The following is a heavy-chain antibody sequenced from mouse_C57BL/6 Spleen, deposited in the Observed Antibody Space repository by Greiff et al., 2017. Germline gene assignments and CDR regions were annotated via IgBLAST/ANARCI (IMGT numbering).Heavy chain of an antibody. CDR1: GFTFSDYG. V-gene: IGHV5-17*01. Sequence: EVKLVESGGGLVKPGGSLKLSCAASGFTFSDYGMHWVRQAPEKGLEWVAYISSGSSTIYYADTVKGRFTISRDNAKNTLFLQMTSLRSEDTAMYYCARKLRSNWYFDGWGTGTTVTVSS. D-gene: IGHD1-1*01. CDR3: ARKLRSNWYFDG. J-gene: IGHJ1*03. CDR2: ISSGSSTI.